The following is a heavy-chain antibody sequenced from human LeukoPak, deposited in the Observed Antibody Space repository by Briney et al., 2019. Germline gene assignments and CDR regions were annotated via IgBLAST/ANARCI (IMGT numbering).Heavy chain of an antibody. CDR3: AREYTLYRSGWFLDY. Sequence: SETLSLTCTVSGYSISSGYYWGWIRQPPGKGLEWIGSIYYSGRTYYNPSLKSRVTISVDTSKNQFSLKLRSVTAADTAVYYCAREYTLYRSGWFLDYWGQGTVVTVSS. J-gene: IGHJ4*02. V-gene: IGHV4-38-2*02. D-gene: IGHD6-19*01. CDR1: GYSISSGYY. CDR2: IYYSGRT.